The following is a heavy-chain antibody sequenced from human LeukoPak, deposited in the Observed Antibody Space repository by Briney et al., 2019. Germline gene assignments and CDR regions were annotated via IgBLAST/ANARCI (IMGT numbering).Heavy chain of an antibody. CDR1: GFTFDDYA. D-gene: IGHD3-22*01. Sequence: GGSLRLSCAASGFTFDDYAMHWVRQAPGKGLEWVSGISWNSGSIAYADSVKGRFTISRDNAKNSLYLQMNSLRPEDTALYYCAKHRTDYGSSGHYSYWGQGTLVTVSS. V-gene: IGHV3-9*01. CDR2: ISWNSGSI. CDR3: AKHRTDYGSSGHYSY. J-gene: IGHJ4*02.